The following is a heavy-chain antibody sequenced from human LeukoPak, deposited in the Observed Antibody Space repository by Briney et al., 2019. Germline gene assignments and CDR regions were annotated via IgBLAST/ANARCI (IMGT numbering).Heavy chain of an antibody. V-gene: IGHV3-23*01. CDR3: AKEFVEYCGGDCYSHFDY. Sequence: GGSLRLSCAASGFTFSTYAMSWVRQAAGKGLEWVSLISGSGGGTYYADSVKGRFTISRDNSKNTLYLQMNSLRAEDTAVYYCAKEFVEYCGGDCYSHFDYWGQGTLVTVSS. CDR1: GFTFSTYA. CDR2: ISGSGGGT. D-gene: IGHD2-21*02. J-gene: IGHJ4*02.